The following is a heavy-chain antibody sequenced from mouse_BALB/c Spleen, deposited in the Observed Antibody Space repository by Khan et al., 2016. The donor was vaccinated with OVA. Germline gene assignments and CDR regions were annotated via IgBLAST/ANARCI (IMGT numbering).Heavy chain of an antibody. CDR2: ISGDSSTI. Sequence: EVELVESGGDLVQPGGSRKLSCAASGFTFSSYGMHWVRQAPEKGLEWVAYISGDSSTIYYADTVKGRFTISRDNPKNTLFLQMTSLMSEDTAMYYCATSYYYGYYFDYWGPGTTLTVSS. J-gene: IGHJ2*01. D-gene: IGHD1-1*01. CDR1: GFTFSSYG. V-gene: IGHV5-17*02. CDR3: ATSYYYGYYFDY.